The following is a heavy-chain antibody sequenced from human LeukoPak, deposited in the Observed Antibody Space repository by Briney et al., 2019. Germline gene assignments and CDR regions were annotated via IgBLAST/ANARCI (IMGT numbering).Heavy chain of an antibody. CDR2: MNPNSGNT. Sequence: ASVKVSFKASGYTFTIYDINWVRQATGQGGEWMGWMNPNSGNTGYTQKFQGRVTMTRNTSISTAYMELSSLRSEDTAVYYCARGRKAATDYWGQGTLVTVSS. CDR3: ARGRKAATDY. V-gene: IGHV1-8*01. J-gene: IGHJ4*02. CDR1: GYTFTIYD. D-gene: IGHD6-13*01.